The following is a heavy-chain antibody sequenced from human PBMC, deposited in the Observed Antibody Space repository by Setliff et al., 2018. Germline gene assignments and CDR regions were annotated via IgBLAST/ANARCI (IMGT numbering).Heavy chain of an antibody. J-gene: IGHJ1*01. CDR1: GFTFRGFA. CDR3: VRDSSADYYDNDYFKY. D-gene: IGHD2-21*02. V-gene: IGHV3-30*02. Sequence: PGESLKISCAASGFTFRGFAMHWVRQAPGKGLEWVALRHDKSDIYYTNSVKGRFTVSRDNSKNTLYLQMNILRPEDTALYYCVRDSSADYYDNDYFKYWGQGALVTVSS. CDR2: RHDKSDI.